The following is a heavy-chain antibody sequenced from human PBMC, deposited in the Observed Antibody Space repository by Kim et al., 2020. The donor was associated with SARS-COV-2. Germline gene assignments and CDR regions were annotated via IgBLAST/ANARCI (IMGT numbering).Heavy chain of an antibody. V-gene: IGHV1-69*04. CDR3: AREGWDTAMVHFDY. D-gene: IGHD5-18*01. Sequence: SVKVSCKASGGTFSSYAISWVRQAPGQGLEWMGRIIPILGIANYEQKFQGRVTITADKSTSTAYMELSSLRSEDTAVYCCAREGWDTAMVHFDYWGQGT. CDR1: GGTFSSYA. J-gene: IGHJ4*02. CDR2: IIPILGIA.